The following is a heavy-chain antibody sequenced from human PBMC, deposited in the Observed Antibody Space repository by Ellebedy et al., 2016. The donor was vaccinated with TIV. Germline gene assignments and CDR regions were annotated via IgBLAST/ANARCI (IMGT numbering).Heavy chain of an antibody. J-gene: IGHJ4*02. V-gene: IGHV1-46*01. CDR3: ARRGSGDSSGSYYFDY. Sequence: ASVKVSXXASGYTFTSYYMHWVRQAPGQGLEWMGIINPSGGSTSYAQKFQGRVTMTRDTSTSTVYMELSSLRSEDTAVYYCARRGSGDSSGSYYFDYWGQGTLVTVSS. D-gene: IGHD3-22*01. CDR2: INPSGGST. CDR1: GYTFTSYY.